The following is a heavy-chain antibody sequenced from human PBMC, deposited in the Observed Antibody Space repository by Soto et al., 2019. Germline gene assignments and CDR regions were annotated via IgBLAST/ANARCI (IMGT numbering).Heavy chain of an antibody. J-gene: IGHJ4*02. CDR3: ARALEPLGVWLPFDY. V-gene: IGHV3-48*02. CDR2: ISRSSSTI. D-gene: IGHD5-12*01. Sequence: PGGSLRLSCAASRSIFSSYSMNWVRQAPGKGLEWVSYISRSSSTIYYADSVKGRFTISRDNAKNSLYLQMNSLRDEDTAVYYCARALEPLGVWLPFDYWGQGALVTVSS. CDR1: RSIFSSYS.